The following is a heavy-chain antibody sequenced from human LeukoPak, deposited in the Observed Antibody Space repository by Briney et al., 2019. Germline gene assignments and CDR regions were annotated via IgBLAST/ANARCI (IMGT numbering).Heavy chain of an antibody. Sequence: PSETLSLTCTVSGGSISSYYWSWIRQPPGKGLEWIGYICTSGSTDYNPSLKSRVTISVDTSKNQFSLKLSSVTAADTAVYYCARLRFYDSSIDYWGQGTLVTVSS. V-gene: IGHV4-4*09. CDR2: ICTSGST. CDR3: ARLRFYDSSIDY. D-gene: IGHD3-22*01. J-gene: IGHJ4*02. CDR1: GGSISSYY.